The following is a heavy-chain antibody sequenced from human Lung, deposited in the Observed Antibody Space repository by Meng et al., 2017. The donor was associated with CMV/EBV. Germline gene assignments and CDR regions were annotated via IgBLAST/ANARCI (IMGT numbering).Heavy chain of an antibody. Sequence: GESLKISCAASGFTFSSYEMNWVRQAPGKGLEWVSYISSSGSTIYYADSVKGRFTISRDNAKNSLYLQMNSLRAEDTAVYYCAREVLVPAAIRYYYYGMEVWXQGNXVTVDS. V-gene: IGHV3-48*03. J-gene: IGHJ6*01. CDR2: ISSSGSTI. D-gene: IGHD2-2*01. CDR3: AREVLVPAAIRYYYYGMEV. CDR1: GFTFSSYE.